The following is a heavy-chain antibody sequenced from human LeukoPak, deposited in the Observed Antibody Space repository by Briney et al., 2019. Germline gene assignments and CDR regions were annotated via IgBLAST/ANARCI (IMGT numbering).Heavy chain of an antibody. CDR2: VAWDGGGT. CDR3: VRGHGYNLEDYFDN. D-gene: IGHD5-24*01. J-gene: IGHJ4*02. CDR1: GFNFDDYT. Sequence: PARSLRLSCAASGFNFDDYTMHWVRQAPGKGLEWVSLVAWDGGGTFFADSVKGRFTVSRDSSKNSLSLYMNSLTTEDTALYYCVRGHGYNLEDYFDNWGQGTLVTVSS. V-gene: IGHV3-43*01.